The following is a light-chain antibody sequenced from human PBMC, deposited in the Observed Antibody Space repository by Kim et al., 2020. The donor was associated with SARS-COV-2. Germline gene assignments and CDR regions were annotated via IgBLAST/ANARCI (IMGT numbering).Light chain of an antibody. CDR3: QSYDSSNVV. V-gene: IGLV6-57*04. J-gene: IGLJ2*01. CDR2: EDN. Sequence: NFMLTQPHSVSESPGKTVTISCTRSSGSIASNYVQWYQQRPGSAPTTGIYEDNQRPSGVPDRFSGSIDSSSNSASLTISGLKTEDEADYYCQSYDSSNVVFGGGTQLTVL. CDR1: SGSIASNY.